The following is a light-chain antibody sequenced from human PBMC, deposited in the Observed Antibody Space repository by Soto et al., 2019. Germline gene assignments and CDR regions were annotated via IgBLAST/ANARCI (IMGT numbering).Light chain of an antibody. CDR3: QHYDSSPRT. CDR2: GVS. Sequence: EIVLTQSPGTLSLSPGERATLSCRASQSVSSSSLAWYQQKPGQAPRLLISGVSSRAADIPDRFSGSGSGTDFTLTINRLEPEDFAVYYCQHYDSSPRTFGQGTKVDIK. CDR1: QSVSSSS. J-gene: IGKJ1*01. V-gene: IGKV3-20*01.